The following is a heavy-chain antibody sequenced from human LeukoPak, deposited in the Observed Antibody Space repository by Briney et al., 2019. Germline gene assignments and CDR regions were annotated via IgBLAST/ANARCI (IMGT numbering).Heavy chain of an antibody. J-gene: IGHJ4*02. CDR2: IYYSGYT. Sequence: PSETLSLTCTVSGYSISSSSYYWRWLRQPPGKGLEWIASIYYSGYTYYNPSRKSIITISVNTSKNQFSLKLSSVTAADTAVYYCARGLGYFDFWSGYPLDYWGQGTLVTVSS. D-gene: IGHD3-3*01. CDR1: GYSISSSSYY. CDR3: ARGLGYFDFWSGYPLDY. V-gene: IGHV4-39*01.